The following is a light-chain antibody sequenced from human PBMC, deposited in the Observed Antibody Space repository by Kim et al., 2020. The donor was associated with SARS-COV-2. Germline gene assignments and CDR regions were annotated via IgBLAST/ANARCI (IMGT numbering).Light chain of an antibody. CDR3: SAWDDSLNGPV. V-gene: IGLV1-44*01. Sequence: QSVLTQPPSASGTPGQTVTMSCSGSGSNIGGNTVNWYQQLPGAAPKLLIYSSNQRPSGVPGRFSGSRSGTSASLAISGLRSEDEADYYCSAWDDSLNGPVFGGGTQLTVL. CDR2: SSN. CDR1: GSNIGGNT. J-gene: IGLJ3*02.